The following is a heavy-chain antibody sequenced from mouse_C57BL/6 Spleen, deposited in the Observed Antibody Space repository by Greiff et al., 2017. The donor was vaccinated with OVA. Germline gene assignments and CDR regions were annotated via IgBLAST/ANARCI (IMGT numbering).Heavy chain of an antibody. CDR3: TRWILTGKNYFDY. V-gene: IGHV1-5*01. CDR2: IYPGNSDT. J-gene: IGHJ2*01. CDR1: GYTFTSYW. Sequence: VQLQQSGTVLARPGASVKMSCKTSGYTFTSYWMHWVKQRPGQGLEWIGAIYPGNSDTSYNQKFKGKAKLTAVTSASTAYMELSSLTNADSAVYDCTRWILTGKNYFDYWGQGTTLTVSS.